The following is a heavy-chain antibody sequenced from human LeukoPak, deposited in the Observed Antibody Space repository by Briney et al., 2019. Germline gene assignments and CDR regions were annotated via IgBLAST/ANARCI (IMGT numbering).Heavy chain of an antibody. J-gene: IGHJ4*02. CDR1: GFPFRSYA. CDR3: AKVDYWSPENYFDS. D-gene: IGHD1-1*01. CDR2: ITDDEDT. Sequence: PGGSLRLSCVASGFPFRSYAMTWVRQTPGKGLESVSVITDDEDTYYADSVKGRFTISRDNSQNTVFLQMNSLRVEDTGVYYCAKVDYWSPENYFDSWGQGTLVTVSS. V-gene: IGHV3-23*01.